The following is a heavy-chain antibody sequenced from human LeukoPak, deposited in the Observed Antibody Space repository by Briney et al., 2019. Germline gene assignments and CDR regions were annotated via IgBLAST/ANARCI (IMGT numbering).Heavy chain of an antibody. D-gene: IGHD3-16*02. J-gene: IGHJ6*03. CDR1: GFTFSSYS. V-gene: IGHV3-21*01. CDR2: ISSSSSYI. Sequence: GGSLRLSCAASGFTFSSYSMNWVRQAPGKGLEWVSSISSSSSYIYYADSVKGRFTISRDNAKNSQYLQMNSLRAEDTAVYYCARVGYYDYVWGSYRPMDVWGKGTTVTVSS. CDR3: ARVGYYDYVWGSYRPMDV.